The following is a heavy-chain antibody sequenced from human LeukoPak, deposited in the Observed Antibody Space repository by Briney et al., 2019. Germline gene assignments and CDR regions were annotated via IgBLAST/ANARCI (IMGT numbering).Heavy chain of an antibody. CDR2: ISGSGDST. D-gene: IGHD6-19*01. Sequence: GGSLRLSCAASGFTFSSYAMSWVRQAPGKGLEWVSGISGSGDSTHYADSVKGRFTISRDNSKNTLYLQMNSLRAEDTAVYYCAKDSGIAVAGTLRAFDIWGQGTMVTVSS. CDR3: AKDSGIAVAGTLRAFDI. CDR1: GFTFSSYA. J-gene: IGHJ3*02. V-gene: IGHV3-23*01.